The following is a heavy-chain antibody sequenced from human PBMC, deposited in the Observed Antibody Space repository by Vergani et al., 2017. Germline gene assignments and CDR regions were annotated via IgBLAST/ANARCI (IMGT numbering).Heavy chain of an antibody. J-gene: IGHJ3*02. CDR3: AKDYVSARIAARNAFDI. Sequence: QVQLQQWGAGLLKPSETLSLTCAVYGGSFSGYYWSWIRQPPGKGLEWIGEINHSGSTNYNPSLKSRVTISVDTSKNQFSLKLSSVTAADTAVYYCAKDYVSARIAARNAFDIWGQGTMVTVSS. CDR2: INHSGST. CDR1: GGSFSGYY. D-gene: IGHD6-6*01. V-gene: IGHV4-34*01.